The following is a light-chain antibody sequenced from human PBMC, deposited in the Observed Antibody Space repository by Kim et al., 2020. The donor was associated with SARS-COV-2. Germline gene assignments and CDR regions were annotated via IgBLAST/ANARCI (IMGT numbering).Light chain of an antibody. J-gene: IGKJ4*01. V-gene: IGKV3-20*01. CDR1: QSVSSNY. CDR3: QHYGTSPLT. CDR2: GAS. Sequence: SPGERATVSGRASQSVSSNYLAWYQQKPGQAPRLLIYGASSRATGIPDRFSGSGSETDFILTISRLDPEDFAVYYCQHYGTSPLTFGGGTKVDIK.